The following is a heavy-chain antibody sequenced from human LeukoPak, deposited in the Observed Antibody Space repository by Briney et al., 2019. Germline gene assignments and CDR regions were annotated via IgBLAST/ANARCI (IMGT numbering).Heavy chain of an antibody. CDR3: ARGVSVEIWFGELSL. D-gene: IGHD3-10*01. V-gene: IGHV1-2*02. CDR2: INPNSGGT. CDR1: GYTFTGYY. J-gene: IGHJ4*02. Sequence: ASVKVSCKASGYTFTGYYMHWVRQAPGQGLEWMGWINPNSGGTNYAQKFQGRVTMTRDTSISTAYAELSRLRSDDTAVYYCARGVSVEIWFGELSLWGQGTLVTVSS.